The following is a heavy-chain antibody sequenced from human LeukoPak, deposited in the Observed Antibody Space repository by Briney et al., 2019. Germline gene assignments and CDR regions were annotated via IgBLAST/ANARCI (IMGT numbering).Heavy chain of an antibody. CDR1: GFTFSSYW. Sequence: GGSLRLSCAASGFTFSSYWMSWVRQAPGKGLEWVSYISSSGSTIYYADSVKGRFTISRDNAKNSLYLQMNSLRAEDTAVYYCARDNYGGNSVGAFDIWGQGTMVTVSS. CDR2: ISSSGSTI. J-gene: IGHJ3*02. D-gene: IGHD4-23*01. CDR3: ARDNYGGNSVGAFDI. V-gene: IGHV3-48*04.